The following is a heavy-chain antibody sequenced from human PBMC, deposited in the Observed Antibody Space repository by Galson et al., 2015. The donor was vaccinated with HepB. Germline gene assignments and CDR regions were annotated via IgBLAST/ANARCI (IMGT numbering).Heavy chain of an antibody. D-gene: IGHD3-22*01. V-gene: IGHV3-21*01. CDR1: GFTFSSYS. Sequence: SLRLSCAASGFTFSSYSMNWVRQAPGKGLEWVPSISSSSSYIYYADSVKGRFTISRDNAKNSLYLQMNSLRAEDTAVYYCARVGMRYYYDSSGYSLFDYWGQGTLVTVSS. J-gene: IGHJ4*02. CDR2: ISSSSSYI. CDR3: ARVGMRYYYDSSGYSLFDY.